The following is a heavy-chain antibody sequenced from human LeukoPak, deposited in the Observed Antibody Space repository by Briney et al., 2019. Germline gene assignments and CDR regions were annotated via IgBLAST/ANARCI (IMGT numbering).Heavy chain of an antibody. Sequence: PGGSLRLSCVASGFTFSSSAFHWVRQAPGKGLEWVAVISYDGGNKYYADSVKGRFTISRDNSKNTLYLQMNSLRADDTAVYYCAKDFSSSGYYFDYWGQGTLVTVSS. V-gene: IGHV3-30*18. CDR1: GFTFSSSA. CDR3: AKDFSSSGYYFDY. J-gene: IGHJ4*02. CDR2: ISYDGGNK. D-gene: IGHD3-22*01.